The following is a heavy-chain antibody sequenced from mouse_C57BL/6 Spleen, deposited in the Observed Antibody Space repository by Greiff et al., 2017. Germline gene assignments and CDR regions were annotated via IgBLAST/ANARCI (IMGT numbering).Heavy chain of an antibody. V-gene: IGHV1-50*01. Sequence: QVQLQQPGAELVKPGASVKLSCKASGYTFTSYWMQWVKQRPGQGLEWIGEIDPSDSYTNYNQKFKGKATLTVDTSSSTAYMQLSSLTSEDSAVYYCAQRRETGTLAYWGQGTLVTVSA. CDR1: GYTFTSYW. CDR2: IDPSDSYT. J-gene: IGHJ3*01. CDR3: AQRRETGTLAY. D-gene: IGHD1-3*01.